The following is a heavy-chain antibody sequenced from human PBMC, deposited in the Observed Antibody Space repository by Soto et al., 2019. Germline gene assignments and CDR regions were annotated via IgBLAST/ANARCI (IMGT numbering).Heavy chain of an antibody. CDR1: GYTFINYV. J-gene: IGHJ4*02. D-gene: IGHD4-17*01. V-gene: IGHV1-3*01. CDR3: ARRYGGTLDY. CDR2: INAGNGNT. Sequence: ASVKVSCKASGYTFINYVMHWVRQAPGQRLECMGWINAGNGNTKYSQKFQGRVTITRDTSANTVYMNLSSLRSEDTAVYYCARRYGGTLDYWGQGTLVTVSS.